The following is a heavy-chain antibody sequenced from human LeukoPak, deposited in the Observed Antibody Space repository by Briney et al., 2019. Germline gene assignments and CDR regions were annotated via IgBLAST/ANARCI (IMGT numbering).Heavy chain of an antibody. Sequence: SVKVSCKASGGTFSSYAISWVRQAPGQGLEWMGGIIPIFGTANYAQKFQGRVTITADEFTSTAYMELSSLRSEDTAVYYCARDLGYSSSWYEDYWGQGTLVTVSS. D-gene: IGHD6-13*01. CDR1: GGTFSSYA. J-gene: IGHJ4*02. CDR2: IIPIFGTA. CDR3: ARDLGYSSSWYEDY. V-gene: IGHV1-69*01.